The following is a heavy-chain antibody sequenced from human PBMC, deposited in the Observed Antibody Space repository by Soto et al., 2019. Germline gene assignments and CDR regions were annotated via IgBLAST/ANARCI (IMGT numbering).Heavy chain of an antibody. V-gene: IGHV3-30*19. J-gene: IGHJ4*02. D-gene: IGHD6-13*01. Sequence: PGGSLRLSCAASGSTFSSYVLHWVLQAPGKGLEWVSVISYDGSNKYYADSVKGRFTISRDNSKNTLYLQMTSLRAEDTAVYYCARVPGYSTSLYYFDYWGQGTLVTVSS. CDR2: ISYDGSNK. CDR1: GSTFSSYV. CDR3: ARVPGYSTSLYYFDY.